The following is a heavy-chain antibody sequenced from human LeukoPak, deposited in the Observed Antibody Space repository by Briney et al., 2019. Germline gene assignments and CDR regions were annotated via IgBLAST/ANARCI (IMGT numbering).Heavy chain of an antibody. V-gene: IGHV3-30*04. CDR3: ARARMVRGVIEDY. D-gene: IGHD3-10*01. Sequence: PGGSLRLSCAASGFTFSSYALRWVRQAPGKGLEWVAVISYDGSNKYSADSVKGRFTISRDNSKNTLYLQMNSLRAEDTAVYYCARARMVRGVIEDYWGQGTLVTVSS. CDR2: ISYDGSNK. CDR1: GFTFSSYA. J-gene: IGHJ4*02.